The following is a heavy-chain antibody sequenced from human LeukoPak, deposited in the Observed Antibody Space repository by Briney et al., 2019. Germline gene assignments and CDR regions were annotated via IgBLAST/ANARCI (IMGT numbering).Heavy chain of an antibody. Sequence: PGGSLRLSCAASGFTFSNYWMTWVRQSLGKGLEWVAIIKQDGSDKYYVDSVKGRFTISRDNAKNSLYLQMSSLRAEDTAVYYCARGGYRQKEFWGQGTLVTVSS. J-gene: IGHJ4*02. V-gene: IGHV3-7*01. CDR2: IKQDGSDK. CDR3: ARGGYRQKEF. CDR1: GFTFSNYW. D-gene: IGHD2-15*01.